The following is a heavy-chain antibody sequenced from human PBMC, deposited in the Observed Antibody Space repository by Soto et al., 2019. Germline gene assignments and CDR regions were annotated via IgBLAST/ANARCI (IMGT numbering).Heavy chain of an antibody. Sequence: SESLSLTCTVSGGSIRSYYCSWIRQPPGKGLEWIGYIYYSGSTDYNPSLKSRVTMSVDTSKNQFSLKLRSVTAADTAVYYCARHSYNFADWGQGILVTVPS. CDR3: ARHSYNFAD. D-gene: IGHD5-18*01. V-gene: IGHV4-59*01. CDR1: GGSIRSYY. J-gene: IGHJ4*02. CDR2: IYYSGST.